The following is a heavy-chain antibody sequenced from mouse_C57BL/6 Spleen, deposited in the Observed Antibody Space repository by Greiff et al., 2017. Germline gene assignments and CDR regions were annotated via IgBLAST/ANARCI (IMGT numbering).Heavy chain of an antibody. CDR3: TRGAYYSKSFPYDFDY. D-gene: IGHD2-5*01. V-gene: IGHV5-9-1*02. J-gene: IGHJ2*01. Sequence: EVKLMESGAGLVKPGGSLKLSCAASGFTFSSYAMSWVRQTPEKRLEWVAYISSGGDYIYYAAPVKGRFTISRDNARNTLYLQMSSLKSEDTAMYYGTRGAYYSKSFPYDFDYGGQGTTLTVSS. CDR2: ISSGGDYI. CDR1: GFTFSSYA.